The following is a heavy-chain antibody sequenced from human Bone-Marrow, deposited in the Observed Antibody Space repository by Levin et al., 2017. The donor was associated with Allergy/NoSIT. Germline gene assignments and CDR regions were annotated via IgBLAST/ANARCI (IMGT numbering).Heavy chain of an antibody. J-gene: IGHJ6*03. D-gene: IGHD3-10*01. CDR2: ITWDSSIT. V-gene: IGHV3-43*01. CDR3: AKDAKYGTGYYFYMDV. CDR1: GFNFDDYT. Sequence: GESPKISCAASGFNFDDYTIHWVRQVPGKGLEWVALITWDSSITNYANSVKGRFTISRDNDKSTLYLQMDSLRPEDTALYYCAKDAKYGTGYYFYMDVWGKGTTVTVPS.